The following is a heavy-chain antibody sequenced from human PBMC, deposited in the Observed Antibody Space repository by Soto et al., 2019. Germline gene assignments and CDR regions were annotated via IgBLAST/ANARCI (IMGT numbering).Heavy chain of an antibody. V-gene: IGHV1-2*04. D-gene: IGHD6-25*01. J-gene: IGHJ6*02. CDR1: GYTFTGYY. Sequence: ASVKVSCKASGYTFTGYYMHWVRQAPGQGLEWMGWINPNSGGTNYAQKFQGWVTMTRDTSISTAYMELSRLRSDDTAVYYCARDPLNIAARDGTDVWGQGTTVPAPS. CDR3: ARDPLNIAARDGTDV. CDR2: INPNSGGT.